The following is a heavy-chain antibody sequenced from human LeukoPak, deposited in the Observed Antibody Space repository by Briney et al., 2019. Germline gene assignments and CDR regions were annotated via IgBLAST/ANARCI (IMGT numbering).Heavy chain of an antibody. J-gene: IGHJ4*02. CDR3: AKGSYYYDSSGYYYWYFDY. CDR2: ISGSGGST. CDR1: GFAFSSYA. Sequence: GGSLRLSCAASGFAFSSYALSWVRQAPGRRLEWVSAISGSGGSTYYADSVKGRFTISRDNSKNTLYLQMNSLRAEDTAVYYCAKGSYYYDSSGYYYWYFDYWGQGTLVTVSS. V-gene: IGHV3-23*01. D-gene: IGHD3-22*01.